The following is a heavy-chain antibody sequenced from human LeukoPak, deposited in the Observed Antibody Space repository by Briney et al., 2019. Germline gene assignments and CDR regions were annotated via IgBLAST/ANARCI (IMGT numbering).Heavy chain of an antibody. J-gene: IGHJ2*01. D-gene: IGHD1-1*01. Sequence: ASVTVSCKASGYTFTSYGISWVRQAPGQGLEWMGWISAYNGNTNYAQKLQGRVTMTTDTSTSTAYMELRSLRSDDTAVYYCARVRLERLFLSVDWYFDLWGRGTLVTVSS. CDR1: GYTFTSYG. CDR2: ISAYNGNT. CDR3: ARVRLERLFLSVDWYFDL. V-gene: IGHV1-18*01.